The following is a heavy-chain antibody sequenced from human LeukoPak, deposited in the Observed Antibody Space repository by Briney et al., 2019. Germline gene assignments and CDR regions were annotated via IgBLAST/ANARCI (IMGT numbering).Heavy chain of an antibody. D-gene: IGHD6-13*01. J-gene: IGHJ4*02. V-gene: IGHV3-21*01. CDR2: ISVDSNYL. CDR1: GFTFNTYS. Sequence: GGSLRLSCAASGFTFNTYSMNWVRQAPGKGLEWISSISVDSNYLYYVDSLRGRFTVSRDNTKNSLYLQMNRLRAEDTAVYYCARGIAAAGTNDYWGQGTLVTVSS. CDR3: ARGIAAAGTNDY.